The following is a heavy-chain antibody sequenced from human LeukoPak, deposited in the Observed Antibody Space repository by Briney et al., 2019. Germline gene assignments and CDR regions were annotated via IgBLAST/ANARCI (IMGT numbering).Heavy chain of an antibody. CDR1: GFIFSDYY. D-gene: IGHD3-10*01. V-gene: IGHV3-74*01. J-gene: IGHJ5*02. CDR2: ISPDGSRT. Sequence: PGGSLRLSCAASGFIFSDYYMNWIRQAPGKGLVWVSRISPDGSRTTYADSVKGRFTISRDNAKNTVYLQMNSLRAEDTAVYYCARVALGSYNWFDPWGQGTLVTVSS. CDR3: ARVALGSYNWFDP.